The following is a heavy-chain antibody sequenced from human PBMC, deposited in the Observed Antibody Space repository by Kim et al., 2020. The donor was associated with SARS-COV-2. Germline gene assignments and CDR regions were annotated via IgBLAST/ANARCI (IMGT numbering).Heavy chain of an antibody. CDR1: GFTFDDYA. Sequence: GGSLRLSCAASGFTFDDYAMHWVRQAPGKGLEWVSLISGDGGSTYYADSVKGRFTISRDNSKNSLYLQMNSLRTEDTALYYCAKDTRMAAIIGVVITPFYIGVWGKGTTVTVSS. CDR2: ISGDGGST. D-gene: IGHD3-3*01. V-gene: IGHV3-43*02. J-gene: IGHJ6*03. CDR3: AKDTRMAAIIGVVITPFYIGV.